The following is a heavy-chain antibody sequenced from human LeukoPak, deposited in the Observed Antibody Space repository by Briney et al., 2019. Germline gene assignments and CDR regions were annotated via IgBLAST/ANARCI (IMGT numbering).Heavy chain of an antibody. CDR1: GITFSNYA. Sequence: PGGSLRLSCAASGITFSNYAMTWVRQAPGKGLEWVSIISGSADTTYYADSVKGRFTISRDNSKDTLYLQMNSLRADDTAVYYCAKSGSGSYLNWLGPWGQGALVAVSS. CDR2: ISGSADTT. J-gene: IGHJ5*02. V-gene: IGHV3-23*01. CDR3: AKSGSGSYLNWLGP. D-gene: IGHD3-10*01.